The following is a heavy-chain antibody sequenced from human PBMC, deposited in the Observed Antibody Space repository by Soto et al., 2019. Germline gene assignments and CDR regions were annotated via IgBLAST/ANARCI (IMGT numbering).Heavy chain of an antibody. CDR2: IIPIFGTA. CDR1: GGTFSSYA. CDR3: ARGSGGSSYYYYGMDV. Sequence: SVKVSCKASGGTFSSYAINWVRQAPGQGIEWMGVIIPIFGTANYAQKSQGRVTITADESTSTAYMELSSLRSEDTAVYYCARGSGGSSYYYYGMDVWGQGTTVTVSS. D-gene: IGHD2-15*01. J-gene: IGHJ6*02. V-gene: IGHV1-69*13.